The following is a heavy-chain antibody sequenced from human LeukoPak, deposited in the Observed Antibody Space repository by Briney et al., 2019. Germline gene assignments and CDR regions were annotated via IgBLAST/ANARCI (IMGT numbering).Heavy chain of an antibody. J-gene: IGHJ4*02. CDR2: ISYDGSNK. CDR3: ARDGSGIRIDYFDY. V-gene: IGHV3-30-3*01. CDR1: GFTFSSYA. Sequence: GGSLRLSCAASGFTFSSYAMHWVRQAPGKGLEWVAVISYDGSNKYYADSVKGRFTISRDNSKNTLYLQMNSLRAEDTAVYYCARDGSGIRIDYFDYWGQGTLVTVSS. D-gene: IGHD3-10*01.